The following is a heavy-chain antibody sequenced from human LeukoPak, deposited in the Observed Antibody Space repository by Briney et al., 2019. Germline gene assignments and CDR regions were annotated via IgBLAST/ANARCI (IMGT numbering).Heavy chain of an antibody. V-gene: IGHV3-53*01. CDR1: GFVISYNY. D-gene: IGHD3-10*01. CDR2: IHTGGTT. Sequence: GGSLRLSCAASGFVISYNYVGWVRQAPGKGLEWVSVIHTGGTTHYADSVKGRFTISKDNSNNTVYLQMNSVGVEDTAVYYCARVWFGYFFQWGQGALVTVSS. CDR3: ARVWFGYFFQ. J-gene: IGHJ4*02.